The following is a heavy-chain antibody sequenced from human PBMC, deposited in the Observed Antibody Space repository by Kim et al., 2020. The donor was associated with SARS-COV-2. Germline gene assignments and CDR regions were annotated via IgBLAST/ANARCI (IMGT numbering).Heavy chain of an antibody. CDR1: GITFTNYA. CDR2: IGGSGVAT. Sequence: GGSLRLSCATSGITFTNYAMNWVRQAPGKGLEWVSSIGGSGVATYYADSVRGRFTISRDNSKDTMYLQMNDLRVEDTAIYYCGCGVMGVTDYDFWGQGTLVTVSS. J-gene: IGHJ4*02. V-gene: IGHV3-23*01. CDR3: GCGVMGVTDYDF. D-gene: IGHD1-26*01.